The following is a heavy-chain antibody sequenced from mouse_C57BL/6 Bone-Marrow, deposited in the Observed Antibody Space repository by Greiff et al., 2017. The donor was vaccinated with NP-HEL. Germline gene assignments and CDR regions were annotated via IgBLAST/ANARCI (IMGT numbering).Heavy chain of an antibody. Sequence: EVQLQQSGPELVKPGASVKMSCKASGYTFTDYNMHWVKQSHGKSLEWIGYINPNNGGTSYNQKFKGKATLTVNKSSSTAYMELRSLTSEDSAVYYCARWGDGYSYAMDYWGQGTSVTVSS. J-gene: IGHJ4*01. CDR3: ARWGDGYSYAMDY. CDR1: GYTFTDYN. CDR2: INPNNGGT. V-gene: IGHV1-22*01. D-gene: IGHD2-3*01.